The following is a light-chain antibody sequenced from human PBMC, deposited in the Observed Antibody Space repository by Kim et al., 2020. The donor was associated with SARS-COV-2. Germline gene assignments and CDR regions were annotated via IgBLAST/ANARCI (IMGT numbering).Light chain of an antibody. V-gene: IGKV3-15*01. CDR3: QQYNKWPPWT. Sequence: SPGKRVTLSGRASQSVNSNLAWYQQKPGQAPRLLIYGASTRATGLPARFSGSGSGTEFTLTISSLQSEDYAIYYCQQYNKWPPWTFGQGTKVDIK. CDR1: QSVNSN. CDR2: GAS. J-gene: IGKJ1*01.